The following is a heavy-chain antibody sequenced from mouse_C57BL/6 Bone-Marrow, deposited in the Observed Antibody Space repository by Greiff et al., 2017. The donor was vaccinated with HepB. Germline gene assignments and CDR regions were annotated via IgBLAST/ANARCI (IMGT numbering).Heavy chain of an antibody. CDR3: ARSHYYGSSYFDY. CDR2: INPNNGGT. D-gene: IGHD1-1*01. CDR1: GYTFTDYN. J-gene: IGHJ2*01. V-gene: IGHV1-22*01. Sequence: VQLQQSGPELVKPGASVKMSCKASGYTFTDYNMHWVKQSHGKSLEWIGYINPNNGGTSYNQKFKGKATLTVNKSSSTAYMELRSLTSEDSAAYYCARSHYYGSSYFDYWGQGTTLTVSS.